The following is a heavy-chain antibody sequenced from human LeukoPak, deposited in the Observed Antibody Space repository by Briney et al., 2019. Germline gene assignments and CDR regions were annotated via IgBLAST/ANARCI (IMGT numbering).Heavy chain of an antibody. J-gene: IGHJ4*02. V-gene: IGHV1-18*01. CDR3: ARSYSSSWYFDY. Sequence: ASVKVSCKASGYTFTSYGISWVRQAPGQGLEWMGWISAYNGNTNYAQKFQGRVTMTRDTSTSTVYMELSSLRSEDTAVYYCARSYSSSWYFDYWGQGTLVTVSS. CDR1: GYTFTSYG. D-gene: IGHD6-13*01. CDR2: ISAYNGNT.